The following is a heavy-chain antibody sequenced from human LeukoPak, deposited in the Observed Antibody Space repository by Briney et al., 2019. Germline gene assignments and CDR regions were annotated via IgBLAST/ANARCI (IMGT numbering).Heavy chain of an antibody. J-gene: IGHJ4*02. CDR2: IRRKAHGGTT. CDR1: GFTFGDYA. Sequence: GGSLRLSCTTSGFTFGDYAMSWVRRAPGKGLEWVSFIRRKAHGGTTEYAASVKGRFSSSRDDSKSIAYLQMNSLKTEDTAVYFCTRVTYYYDNSGYFHFDSWGQGSLVTVSS. D-gene: IGHD3-22*01. V-gene: IGHV3-49*04. CDR3: TRVTYYYDNSGYFHFDS.